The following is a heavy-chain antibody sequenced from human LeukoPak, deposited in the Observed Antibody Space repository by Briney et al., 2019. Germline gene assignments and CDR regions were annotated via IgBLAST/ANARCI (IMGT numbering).Heavy chain of an antibody. V-gene: IGHV3-23*01. CDR3: AKDRETAMDTYRAPYGMDV. J-gene: IGHJ6*02. CDR2: ISGGGST. D-gene: IGHD5-18*01. CDR1: GFTFSNYA. Sequence: GGSLRLSCAVSGFTFSNYAMNWVRQAPGKGLEWVSAISGGGSTYYANSVKGRFTISRDTSRNTLYLQMNSLRAEDTAVYYCAKDRETAMDTYRAPYGMDVWGQGTTVTVSS.